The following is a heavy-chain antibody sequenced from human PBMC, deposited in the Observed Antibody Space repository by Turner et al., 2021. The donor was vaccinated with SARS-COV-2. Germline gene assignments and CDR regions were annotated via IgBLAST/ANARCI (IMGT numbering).Heavy chain of an antibody. CDR2: IYSGGST. D-gene: IGHD5-18*01. Sequence: EVQLVESVGGLLQPGWYLRLSCAASGFTVSSNYMSWVRQAPGKGLEWVAVIYSGGSTYYADSVKGRFTISRDNSKNTLYLQMNSLRAEDTAVYYCARVGSYGRRDVDYWGQGTLVTVSS. J-gene: IGHJ4*02. CDR1: GFTVSSNY. V-gene: IGHV3-53*01. CDR3: ARVGSYGRRDVDY.